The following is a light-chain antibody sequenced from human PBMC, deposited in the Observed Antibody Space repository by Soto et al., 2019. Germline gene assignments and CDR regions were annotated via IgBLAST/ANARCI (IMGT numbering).Light chain of an antibody. J-gene: IGKJ5*01. CDR2: DAS. V-gene: IGKV3-20*01. Sequence: EILLRQSPRTVSFTPGERATLSCWASQSLNRRYLAWYQQKPGQAPRLLIYDASRRATDIPDRFSGSGSGTDFTLTITRLEPEDFAMYYCQQYEISPPITFGQGARXXIK. CDR1: QSLNRRY. CDR3: QQYEISPPIT.